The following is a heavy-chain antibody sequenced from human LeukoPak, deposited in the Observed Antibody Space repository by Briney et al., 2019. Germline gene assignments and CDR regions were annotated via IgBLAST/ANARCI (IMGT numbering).Heavy chain of an antibody. D-gene: IGHD3-22*01. CDR2: IYYSGST. CDR3: ARELLYYDSSGYSYYLDY. V-gene: IGHV4-31*03. CDR1: GGSISSGGYY. J-gene: IGHJ4*02. Sequence: PSETLSLTCTVSGGSISSGGYYWSWIRQHPGKGLEWIGYIYYSGSTYYNPSLKSRVTISVDMSKNQFSLKLSSVTAADTAVYYCARELLYYDSSGYSYYLDYWGQGTLVTVSS.